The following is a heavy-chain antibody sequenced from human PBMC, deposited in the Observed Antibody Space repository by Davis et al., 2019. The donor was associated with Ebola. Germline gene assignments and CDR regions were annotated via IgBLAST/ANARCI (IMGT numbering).Heavy chain of an antibody. Sequence: GESLKISCAASGFTFSSYAMSWVRQAPGKGLEWVSSISPTSAHIYSAVSLKGRFTISRDNAKNSLFLQLNSLRAEDTAVYYCARADALAGKKDSYYGMDVWGQGTTVTVSS. D-gene: IGHD6-19*01. CDR3: ARADALAGKKDSYYGMDV. J-gene: IGHJ6*02. CDR2: ISPTSAHI. CDR1: GFTFSSYA. V-gene: IGHV3-21*01.